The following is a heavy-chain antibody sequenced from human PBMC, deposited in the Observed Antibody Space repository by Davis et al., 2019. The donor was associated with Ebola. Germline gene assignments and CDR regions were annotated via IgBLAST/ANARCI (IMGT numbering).Heavy chain of an antibody. CDR3: ARRGIAVAGKTNWFDP. V-gene: IGHV3-21*01. D-gene: IGHD6-19*01. J-gene: IGHJ5*02. CDR1: GFTFSSYS. CDR2: ISNSSSYI. Sequence: PGGSLRLSCAASGFTFSSYSMNWVRQAPGKGLEWVSSISNSSSYIYYADSVKGRFTISRDNAKNSLYLQMNSLRAEDTAVYYCARRGIAVAGKTNWFDPWGQGTLVTVSS.